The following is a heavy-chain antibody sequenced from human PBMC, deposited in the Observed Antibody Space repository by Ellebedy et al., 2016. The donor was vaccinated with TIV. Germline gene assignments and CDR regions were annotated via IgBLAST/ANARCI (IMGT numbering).Heavy chain of an antibody. V-gene: IGHV5-51*01. Sequence: GESLKISCKGSGYRITSYGIGWVRQMPGKGLEWMGIIQPGDSDTRYSPSFQGQVIISADKSINTAYLQWSSLKASDTAMYYCAKLNPGYYDMDVWGPGTTVTVSS. J-gene: IGHJ6*02. CDR2: IQPGDSDT. D-gene: IGHD1-14*01. CDR3: AKLNPGYYDMDV. CDR1: GYRITSYG.